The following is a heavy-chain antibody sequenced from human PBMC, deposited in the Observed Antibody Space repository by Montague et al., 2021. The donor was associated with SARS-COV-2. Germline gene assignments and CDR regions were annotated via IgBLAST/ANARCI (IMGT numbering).Heavy chain of an antibody. D-gene: IGHD3-9*01. CDR3: ARAAGNYDILTGYYDY. CDR2: ISYDGSNK. J-gene: IGHJ4*02. Sequence: SRRLSLSASGFTFSSYAMHWVRQAPGKGLEWVAVISYDGSNKYYADSVKGRFTISRDNSKNTLYLQMNSPRAEDTAVYYCARAAGNYDILTGYYDYWGQGTLVTVSS. CDR1: GFTFSSYA. V-gene: IGHV3-30*04.